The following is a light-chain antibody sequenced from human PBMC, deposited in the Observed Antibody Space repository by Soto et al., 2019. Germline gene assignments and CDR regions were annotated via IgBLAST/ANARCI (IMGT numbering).Light chain of an antibody. V-gene: IGLV2-14*01. CDR2: EVS. CDR1: SSDVGGYNY. Sequence: QSALTQPASVSGSPGQSITISCTGTSSDVGGYNYVSWYQQHAGKAPKLMIYEVSNRPSGISNRFSGSKSGNTASLTIFGLQAEDEAEYYCSSYTSSSTLVFGGGTKLTVL. CDR3: SSYTSSSTLV. J-gene: IGLJ2*01.